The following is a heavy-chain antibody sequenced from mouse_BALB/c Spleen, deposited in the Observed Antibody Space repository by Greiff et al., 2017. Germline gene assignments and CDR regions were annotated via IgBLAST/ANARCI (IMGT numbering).Heavy chain of an antibody. Sequence: EVKLVESGPGLVKPSQSLSLTCTVTGYSITSDYAWNWIRQFPGNKLEWMGYISYSGSTSYNPSLKSRISITRDTSKNQFFLQLNSVTTEDTATYCCARDGNHGFDYWGQGTTLTVSS. V-gene: IGHV3-2*02. CDR3: ARDGNHGFDY. D-gene: IGHD1-1*01. J-gene: IGHJ2*01. CDR1: GYSITSDYA. CDR2: ISYSGST.